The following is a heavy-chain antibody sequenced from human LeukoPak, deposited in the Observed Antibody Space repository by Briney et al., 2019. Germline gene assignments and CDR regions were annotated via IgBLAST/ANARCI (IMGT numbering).Heavy chain of an antibody. Sequence: GGSLRLSCAASGFTVSSNYMSWVRQAPGKGLEWVSVIYSGGSTYYADCVKGRFTISRDNSKNTLYLQMNSLRAEDTAVYYCASVAVAGREGMYWGQGTLVTVSS. CDR3: ASVAVAGREGMY. CDR1: GFTVSSNY. D-gene: IGHD6-19*01. J-gene: IGHJ4*02. CDR2: IYSGGST. V-gene: IGHV3-53*01.